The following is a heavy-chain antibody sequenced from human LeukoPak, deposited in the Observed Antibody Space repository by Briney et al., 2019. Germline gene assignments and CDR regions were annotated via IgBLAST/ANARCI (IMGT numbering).Heavy chain of an antibody. V-gene: IGHV4-34*01. Sequence: PSETLSLTCAVYGGSFSGYYWSWIRQPPGKGLEWIGEINHSGSTNYNPSLKSRVTISVDTSKNQFSLKLSSVTAADTAVYYCASLRETYYYGSGSPLSYWGQGTLVTVSS. CDR3: ASLRETYYYGSGSPLSY. J-gene: IGHJ4*02. D-gene: IGHD3-10*01. CDR2: INHSGST. CDR1: GGSFSGYY.